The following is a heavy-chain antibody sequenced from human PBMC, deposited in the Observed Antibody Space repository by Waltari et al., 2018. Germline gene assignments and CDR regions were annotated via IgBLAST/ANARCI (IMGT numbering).Heavy chain of an antibody. J-gene: IGHJ4*02. Sequence: QVQLQESGPGLVKPSETLSLTCTVSGGSISSHYWSWIRQPPGKGLEWIGYIYYSGSTNYNPSPKSRVTISVDTSKNQFSLKLSSVTAADTAVYYCASGDPWPYYFDYWGQGTLVTVSS. CDR2: IYYSGST. CDR3: ASGDPWPYYFDY. V-gene: IGHV4-59*11. CDR1: GGSISSHY. D-gene: IGHD5-12*01.